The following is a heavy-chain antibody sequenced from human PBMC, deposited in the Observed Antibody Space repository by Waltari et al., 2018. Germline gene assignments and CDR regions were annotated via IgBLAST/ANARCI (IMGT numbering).Heavy chain of an antibody. V-gene: IGHV1-18*01. CDR2: VRTSRGNT. Sequence: QVQLVQSGAEVKKPGASVKVSCKASGYTFNTYGITWVRQAPGQGLEWMGWVRTSRGNTDYAQKLQGRVTLTTDTSTSTAYMELRSLRSDDTAVYYCARDSALFYYDSSGYYSDFWGQGTLVTVSS. CDR1: GYTFNTYG. J-gene: IGHJ4*02. CDR3: ARDSALFYYDSSGYYSDF. D-gene: IGHD3-22*01.